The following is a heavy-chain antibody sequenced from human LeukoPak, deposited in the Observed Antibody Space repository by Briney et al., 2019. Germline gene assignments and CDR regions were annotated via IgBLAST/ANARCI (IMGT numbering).Heavy chain of an antibody. D-gene: IGHD3-3*01. J-gene: IGHJ3*01. Sequence: GASVKVSCKASGYTFTSYYMHWVRQAPGQGLEWMGIINPSGGSTSYAQNFQGRVTMTRDMSTSTVYMELSSLRSEDKAVYYCAREFQGFSYAFDVWGQGTMVTVSS. CDR2: INPSGGST. V-gene: IGHV1-46*01. CDR1: GYTFTSYY. CDR3: AREFQGFSYAFDV.